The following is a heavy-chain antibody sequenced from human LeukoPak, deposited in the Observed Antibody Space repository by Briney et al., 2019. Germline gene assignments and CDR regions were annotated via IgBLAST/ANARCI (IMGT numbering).Heavy chain of an antibody. CDR1: GFTFSSYA. D-gene: IGHD4-11*01. V-gene: IGHV3-23*01. CDR2: VSGSGGST. Sequence: PGGSLRLSCAASGFTFSSYALTWVRQAPGKGLEWVSAVSGSGGSTYYADSVKGRFTISRDDSKNTLYLQMSSLRAKDTAVYYCAKAYSVSYFYMDVWGKGTTVTVSS. J-gene: IGHJ6*03. CDR3: AKAYSVSYFYMDV.